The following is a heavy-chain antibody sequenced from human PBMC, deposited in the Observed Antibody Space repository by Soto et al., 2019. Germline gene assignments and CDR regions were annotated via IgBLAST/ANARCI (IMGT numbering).Heavy chain of an antibody. CDR1: GYTFTNTG. J-gene: IGHJ5*02. CDR2: ISAKSGDT. D-gene: IGHD3-3*01. V-gene: IGHV1-18*04. CDR3: ATRITVFGLLIPPFDP. Sequence: ASVKVSCKTSGYTFTNTGVIWVRQAPGQGPEWMGWISAKSGDTNYAPNLQGRVTMTTDTSTTTAYMELRSLTSDDTAIYYCATRITVFGLLIPPFDPWGQGTQVTVSS.